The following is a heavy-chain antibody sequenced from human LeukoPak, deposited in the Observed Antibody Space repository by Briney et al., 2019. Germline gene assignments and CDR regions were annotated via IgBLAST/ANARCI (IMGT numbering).Heavy chain of an antibody. J-gene: IGHJ4*02. CDR3: ARDSSNWSFDY. CDR2: IYPRGGST. Sequence: ASVKVSCKASGYTFTKNNMHWMRQAPGQGLEWMGIIYPRGGSTSYAQKFQGRVTMTRDTSTSTVYMELSSLRSEDTAVYYCARDSSNWSFDYWGQGTLVTVSS. CDR1: GYTFTKNN. V-gene: IGHV1-46*01. D-gene: IGHD6-13*01.